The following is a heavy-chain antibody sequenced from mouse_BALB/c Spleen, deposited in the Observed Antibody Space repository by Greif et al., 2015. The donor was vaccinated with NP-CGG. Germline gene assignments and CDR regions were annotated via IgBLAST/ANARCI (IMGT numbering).Heavy chain of an antibody. Sequence: QVQLQQSGAELMKPGASVKISCKATGYTFSSYWIEWVKQRPGHGLEWIGEILPGSGSTNYNEKFKGKATFTADTSSNTAYMQLISLTSEDSAVYYCARGDYDEAMDYWGQGTSVTVS. V-gene: IGHV1-9*01. CDR3: ARGDYDEAMDY. CDR2: ILPGSGST. CDR1: GYTFSSYW. D-gene: IGHD2-4*01. J-gene: IGHJ4*01.